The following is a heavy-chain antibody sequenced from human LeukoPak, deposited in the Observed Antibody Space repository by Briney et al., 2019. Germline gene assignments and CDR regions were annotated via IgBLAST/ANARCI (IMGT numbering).Heavy chain of an antibody. J-gene: IGHJ4*02. CDR2: IYPGDSDT. CDR3: ARRIAAAGTSYFDY. D-gene: IGHD6-13*01. V-gene: IGHV5-51*01. Sequence: GESLKISCKGSGYSFTSYWIGWVRQMPGKGLEWMGIIYPGDSDTRYSSSFQGQVTISADKSIRTAYLQWSSLKASDTAMYYCARRIAAAGTSYFDYWGQGTLVTVSS. CDR1: GYSFTSYW.